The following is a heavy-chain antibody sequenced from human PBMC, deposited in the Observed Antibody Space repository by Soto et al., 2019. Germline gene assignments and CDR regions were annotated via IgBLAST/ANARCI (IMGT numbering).Heavy chain of an antibody. D-gene: IGHD3-3*01. V-gene: IGHV4-61*01. CDR3: ARGQYDFRSGYYYYAMEV. CDR1: GGSVSSESHY. J-gene: IGHJ6*02. CDR2: IYYTGST. Sequence: QVQLQESGPGLVKPSETLSLTCTVSGGSVSSESHYWSWIRQTPGKGLEWIGYIYYTGSTNYNPSLKGRVTMSVDTSRDQVSLRLRSVTSADTAVYYCARGQYDFRSGYYYYAMEVWGQGTKVTVSS.